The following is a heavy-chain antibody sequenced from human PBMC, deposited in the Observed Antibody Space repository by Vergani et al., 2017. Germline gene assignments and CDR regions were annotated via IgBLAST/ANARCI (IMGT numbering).Heavy chain of an antibody. CDR1: GGSFSGYY. Sequence: QVQLQESGPGLVKPSETLSLTCTVYGGSFSGYYWSWIRQPPGKGLEWIGEINHSGSTNYNPSLKSRVTISVDTSKNQFSLKLSSVTAADTAVYYCARVPSYYYGSGSYYYSHYFDYWGQGTLVTVSS. CDR3: ARVPSYYYGSGSYYYSHYFDY. V-gene: IGHV4-34*01. D-gene: IGHD3-10*01. J-gene: IGHJ4*02. CDR2: INHSGST.